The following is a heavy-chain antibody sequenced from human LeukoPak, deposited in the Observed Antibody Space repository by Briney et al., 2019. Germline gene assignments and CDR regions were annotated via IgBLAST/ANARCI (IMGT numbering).Heavy chain of an antibody. V-gene: IGHV1-18*01. Sequence: ASVKVSCKASGYTFTSYGISWVRQAPGQGLEWMGWISAYNGNTNYAQKLQGRVTMTTDTSTSTAYMELRSLRSDDTAVYYCARVPRLAARPQFDYWGQGTLVTVSS. CDR3: ARVPRLAARPQFDY. CDR1: GYTFTSYG. D-gene: IGHD6-6*01. CDR2: ISAYNGNT. J-gene: IGHJ4*02.